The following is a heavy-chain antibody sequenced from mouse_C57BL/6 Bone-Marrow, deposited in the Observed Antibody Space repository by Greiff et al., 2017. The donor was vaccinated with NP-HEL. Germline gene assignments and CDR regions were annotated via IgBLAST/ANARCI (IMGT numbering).Heavy chain of an antibody. CDR1: GYTFTSYW. CDR2: IYPGSGST. Sequence: VQLQQPGAELVKPGASVKMSCKASGYTFTSYWITWVKQRPGQGLEWIGDIYPGSGSTNYNEKFKSKATLTVDTSSSTAYMQLSSLTSEDSAVYCCARSRQLRLRSWFAYWGQGTLVTVSA. D-gene: IGHD3-2*02. CDR3: ARSRQLRLRSWFAY. V-gene: IGHV1-55*01. J-gene: IGHJ3*01.